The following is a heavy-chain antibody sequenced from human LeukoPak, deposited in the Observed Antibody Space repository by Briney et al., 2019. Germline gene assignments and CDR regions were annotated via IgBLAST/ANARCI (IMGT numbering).Heavy chain of an antibody. D-gene: IGHD1-26*01. CDR2: IIPIFGTA. CDR3: ARASTVGATNLHYYYMDV. J-gene: IGHJ6*03. Sequence: GASVKVSCKASGGTFSSYAISWVRQAPGQGLEWMGGIIPIFGTANYAQKFQGRVTITADESTSTAYMELSSLRSEDTAVYYCARASTVGATNLHYYYMDVWGKGTTVTISS. CDR1: GGTFSSYA. V-gene: IGHV1-69*13.